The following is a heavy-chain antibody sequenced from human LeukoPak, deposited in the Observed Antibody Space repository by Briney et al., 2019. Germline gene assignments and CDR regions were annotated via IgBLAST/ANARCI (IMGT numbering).Heavy chain of an antibody. V-gene: IGHV3-7*01. CDR2: IKQDGSDK. D-gene: IGHD6-13*01. CDR3: ARSSWYERGEYLDY. CDR1: GFTFSNYW. Sequence: GGSLRLSCAASGFTFSNYWMSWVRQAPGKGLEWVANIKQDGSDKYYVDSLKGRFTISRDNAKNSLYLQMNSLRAEDTAVYYCARSSWYERGEYLDYWGQGTLVTVSS. J-gene: IGHJ4*02.